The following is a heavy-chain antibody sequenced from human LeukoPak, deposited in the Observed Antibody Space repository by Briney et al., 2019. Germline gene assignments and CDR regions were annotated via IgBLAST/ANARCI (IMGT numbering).Heavy chain of an antibody. CDR3: TRSGGYTSSFN. D-gene: IGHD6-19*01. Sequence: SETLSLTCTVSGASVNTNIYYWAWIRQAPGKGLEWIGSIFYSGSTYYNPSLKSRVTISIDTSKNQISLKLTSVTAADTAVYYCTRSGGYTSSFNWGQGTLLTVSS. J-gene: IGHJ4*02. CDR1: GASVNTNIYY. CDR2: IFYSGST. V-gene: IGHV4-39*01.